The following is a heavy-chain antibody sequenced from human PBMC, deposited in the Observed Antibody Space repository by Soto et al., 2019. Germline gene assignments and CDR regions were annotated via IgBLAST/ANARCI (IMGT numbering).Heavy chain of an antibody. CDR1: GYTFTDSY. CDR3: ARDGGYQRFDL. D-gene: IGHD2-2*01. J-gene: IGHJ4*02. V-gene: IGHV1-46*03. Sequence: QVQLAQSGAEGKKPAASVKVSCKASGYTFTDSYIHWVRQAPGQGLEGMGIINPSTGDITYAQKFQGRVTMTRDTSTSIVYMELSSLRSEDTAVYYCARDGGYQRFDLWGPGALVTVSS. CDR2: INPSTGDI.